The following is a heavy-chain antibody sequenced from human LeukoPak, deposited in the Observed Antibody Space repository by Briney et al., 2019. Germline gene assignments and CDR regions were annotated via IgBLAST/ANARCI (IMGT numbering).Heavy chain of an antibody. D-gene: IGHD3-10*01. CDR1: GGSFSGYY. Sequence: SETLSLTCAVYGGSFSGYYWSWIRQPPGKGLELMGEINHTGSTNYNPSLESRVTMSVDTSKNQFSLRLTSVTAADTALYYCARGLWFGDENPPYFDYWGQGTLVTVSS. CDR2: INHTGST. V-gene: IGHV4-34*01. CDR3: ARGLWFGDENPPYFDY. J-gene: IGHJ4*02.